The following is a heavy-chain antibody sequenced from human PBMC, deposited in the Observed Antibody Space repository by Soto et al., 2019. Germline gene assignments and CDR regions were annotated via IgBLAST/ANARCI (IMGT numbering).Heavy chain of an antibody. CDR1: GGTFSSYT. D-gene: IGHD3-10*01. CDR2: IIPILGIA. V-gene: IGHV1-69*02. Sequence: SVKVSCKASGGTFSSYTISWVRQAPGQGLEWMGRIIPILGIANYAQKFQGRVTITADKSTSTAYMELSSLRSEDTAVYYCARAKITMVRGVIISSWFDPWGQGTLVTVSS. CDR3: ARAKITMVRGVIISSWFDP. J-gene: IGHJ5*02.